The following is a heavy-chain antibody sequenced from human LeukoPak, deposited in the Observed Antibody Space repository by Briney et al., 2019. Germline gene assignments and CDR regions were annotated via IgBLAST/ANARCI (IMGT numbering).Heavy chain of an antibody. D-gene: IGHD4-23*01. CDR1: GYTFTGYY. CDR2: INPNSGGT. CDR3: ARVGPLLTPSRYFDL. V-gene: IGHV1-2*02. Sequence: ASVKVSCKASGYTFTGYYMHWVRQAPGQGLEWMGWINPNSGGTNYAQKFQGRVTMTRDTSISTAYMELSRLRSDEPAVYYCARVGPLLTPSRYFDLWGRGTLVTVSS. J-gene: IGHJ2*01.